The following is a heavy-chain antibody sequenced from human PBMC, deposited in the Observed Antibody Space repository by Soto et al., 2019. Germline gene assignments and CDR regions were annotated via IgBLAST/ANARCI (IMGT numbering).Heavy chain of an antibody. D-gene: IGHD2-15*01. CDR3: ARKDYYCSGGSCYFGPWRGPLYYFDY. V-gene: IGHV4-34*01. J-gene: IGHJ4*02. CDR2: INHSGST. Sequence: SETLSLTCAVYGGSFSGYYWSWIRQPPGEGLEWIGEINHSGSTNYNPSLKSRVTISVDTSKNQFSLKLSSVTAADTAVYYCARKDYYCSGGSCYFGPWRGPLYYFDYWGQGTLVTVSS. CDR1: GGSFSGYY.